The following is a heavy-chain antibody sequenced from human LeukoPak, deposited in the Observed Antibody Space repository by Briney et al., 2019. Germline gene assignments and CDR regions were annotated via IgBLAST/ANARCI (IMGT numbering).Heavy chain of an antibody. D-gene: IGHD4-23*01. CDR3: AREVVTQGVDY. CDR2: IYYSGST. CDR1: GGSISSYY. V-gene: IGHV4-59*01. Sequence: SETLSLTCTVSGGSISSYYWSWIRQPPGKGLEWIGYIYYSGSTNYSPSLKSRVTISVDTSKNQFSLKLSSVTAADTAMYYCAREVVTQGVDYWGQGTLVTVSS. J-gene: IGHJ4*02.